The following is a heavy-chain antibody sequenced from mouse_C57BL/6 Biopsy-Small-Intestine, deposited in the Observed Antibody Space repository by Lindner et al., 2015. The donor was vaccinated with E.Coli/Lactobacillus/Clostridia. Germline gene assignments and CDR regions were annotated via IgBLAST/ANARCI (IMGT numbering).Heavy chain of an antibody. CDR2: IYPGSGNT. J-gene: IGHJ2*01. CDR3: ARGDDGYYH. Sequence: LQESGPELVKPGASVKISCKASGYSFISYYIHWVKQRPGQGLEWIGWIYPGSGNTKYNEKFKGKATLTADTSSSTAYMQLSSLTSEDSAVYYCARGDDGYYHWGQGTTLTVSS. V-gene: IGHV1-66*01. D-gene: IGHD2-3*01. CDR1: GYSFISYY.